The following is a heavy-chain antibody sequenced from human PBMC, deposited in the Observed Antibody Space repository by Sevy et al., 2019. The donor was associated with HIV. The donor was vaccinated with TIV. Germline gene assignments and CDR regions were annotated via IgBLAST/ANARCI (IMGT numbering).Heavy chain of an antibody. V-gene: IGHV6-1*01. Sequence: SQTLSLTCDISGDSVSSNSATWDWIRQSTSRGLEWLGRTYHRSKWQNDYAVSVKSQITINPDTSKNQFSLQLNSVTPEDTAVYYCARLVRNSWFDYWGQGTLVTVSS. D-gene: IGHD2-8*02. CDR2: TYHRSKWQN. J-gene: IGHJ5*01. CDR1: GDSVSSNSAT. CDR3: ARLVRNSWFDY.